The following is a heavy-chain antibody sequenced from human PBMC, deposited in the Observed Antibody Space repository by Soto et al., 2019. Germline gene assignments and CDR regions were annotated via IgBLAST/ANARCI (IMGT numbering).Heavy chain of an antibody. V-gene: IGHV4-39*01. CDR3: ARHIRGNSCMDV. CDR1: GGSISNSSYY. CDR2: IYYSGST. Sequence: SETLSLTCTVSGGSISNSSYYWGWIRQPPGKGLECIGSIYYSGSTSYNPSLKSRVTISVDTSKNQFSLKLSSVTAADTAVYYCARHIRGNSCMDVWGQGTTVTVSS. J-gene: IGHJ6*02. D-gene: IGHD2-21*01.